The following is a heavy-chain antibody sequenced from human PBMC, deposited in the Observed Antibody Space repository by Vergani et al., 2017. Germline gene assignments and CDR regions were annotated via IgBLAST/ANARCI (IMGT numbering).Heavy chain of an antibody. D-gene: IGHD3-10*02. CDR1: GGSFSGYY. CDR2: INHSGST. J-gene: IGHJ6*02. Sequence: QVQLQQWGAGLLKPSETLSLTCAVYGGSFSGYYWSWIRQPPGKGLEWFGEINHSGSTNYNPSLKSRVTISVDTTKNQFSLKLSSVTAADTAVYYCSSLFAGTGSYGMDVWGQGTTVTVSS. V-gene: IGHV4-34*01. CDR3: SSLFAGTGSYGMDV.